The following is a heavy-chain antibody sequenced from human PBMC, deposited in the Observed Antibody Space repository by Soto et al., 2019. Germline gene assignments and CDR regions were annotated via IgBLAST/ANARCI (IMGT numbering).Heavy chain of an antibody. Sequence: QLQLQESGPGLVKPSETLSLTCTVSGGSISSSSYYWGWIRQPPGKGLEWIGSIYYSGSTYYNPSLKSRVTISVDTSKNLSSLKLSSVTAADTAVYYCARHTPAISISDHWGQGTLVTVSS. CDR2: IYYSGST. J-gene: IGHJ4*02. CDR3: ARHTPAISISDH. CDR1: GGSISSSSYY. V-gene: IGHV4-39*01. D-gene: IGHD2-15*01.